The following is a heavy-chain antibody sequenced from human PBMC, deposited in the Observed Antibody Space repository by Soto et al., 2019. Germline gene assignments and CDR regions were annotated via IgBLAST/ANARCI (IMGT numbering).Heavy chain of an antibody. V-gene: IGHV1-69*06. CDR3: ARDYGSGNYRFDI. D-gene: IGHD3-10*01. CDR2: IIPIFGTA. CDR1: GGTFSSYA. J-gene: IGHJ3*02. Sequence: SVKVSCKASGGTFSSYAISWLRQSPGQGLEWMGGIIPIFGTANYAQKFQGRVTITADTSTSTAYMELRSLRSDDTAVYYCARDYGSGNYRFDIWGQGTMVTVSS.